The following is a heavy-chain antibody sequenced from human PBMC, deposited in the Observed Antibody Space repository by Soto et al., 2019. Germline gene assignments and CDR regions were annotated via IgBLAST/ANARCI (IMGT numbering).Heavy chain of an antibody. CDR2: IYYSGST. D-gene: IGHD2-2*01. V-gene: IGHV4-39*01. CDR3: ARPTYCSSTSCGSGWFDP. CDR1: GGSISSSSYY. J-gene: IGHJ5*02. Sequence: QLQLQESGPGLVKPSETLSLTCTVSGGSISSSSYYWGWIRQPPGKGLEWIGSIYYSGSTYYNPSLKSRVTISVDTSKNQFSLKLSSVTAADTAVYYCARPTYCSSTSCGSGWFDPWGQGTLVTVSS.